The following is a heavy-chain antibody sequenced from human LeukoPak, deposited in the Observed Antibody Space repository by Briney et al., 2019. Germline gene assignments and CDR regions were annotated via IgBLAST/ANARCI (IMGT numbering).Heavy chain of an antibody. CDR3: AKEIEARYYYYYGMDV. V-gene: IGHV3-30*18. CDR2: ISYDGSNK. CDR1: GFTFGSYG. J-gene: IGHJ6*02. Sequence: PGGSLRLSCAAPGFTFGSYGMHWVRQAPGKGLEWVAVISYDGSNKYYADSVKGRFTISRDNSKNTLYLQMNSLRAEDTAVYYCAKEIEARYYYYYGMDVWGQGTTVTVSS. D-gene: IGHD2-21*01.